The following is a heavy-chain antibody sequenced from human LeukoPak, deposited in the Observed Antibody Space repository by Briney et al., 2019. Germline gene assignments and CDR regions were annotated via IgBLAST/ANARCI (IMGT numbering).Heavy chain of an antibody. V-gene: IGHV4-4*07. D-gene: IGHD6-6*01. CDR1: GGSISSYY. CDR3: AREGSMTARPFVSIDY. CDR2: IHTSGST. Sequence: SETLSLTCTVSGGSISSYYWSWIRQPAGKGLEWIGRIHTSGSTDHNPSLEGRVTMSVDTSKNQFSLKLSSVTAADTAVYYCAREGSMTARPFVSIDYWGQGTLVPVSS. J-gene: IGHJ4*02.